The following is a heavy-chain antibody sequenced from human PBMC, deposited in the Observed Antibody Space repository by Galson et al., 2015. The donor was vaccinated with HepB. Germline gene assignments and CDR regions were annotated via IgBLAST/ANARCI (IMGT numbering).Heavy chain of an antibody. V-gene: IGHV6-1*01. CDR3: ARDPLTNYDVLTGHYSTAGFDC. D-gene: IGHD3-9*01. J-gene: IGHJ4*02. CDR1: GDSVSSNTAA. CDR2: TYCRSKGYN. Sequence: CAISGDSVSSNTAAWTWIRQSPSRGLEGLGRTYCRSKGYNDYALSVKSRITINANTSKNQFSLQLNSVTPEDTAVYYCARDPLTNYDVLTGHYSTAGFDCWGQGSLVTVSS.